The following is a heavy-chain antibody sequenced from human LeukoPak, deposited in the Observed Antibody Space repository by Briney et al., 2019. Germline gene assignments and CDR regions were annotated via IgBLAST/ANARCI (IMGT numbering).Heavy chain of an antibody. CDR2: IIPIFGTA. J-gene: IGHJ5*02. D-gene: IGHD3-10*01. CDR1: GGTFSSYA. Sequence: ASVKVSCKASGGTFSSYAISWVRQAPGQGLEWMGGIIPIFGTANYAQKFQGRVTITADESTSTAYMELSSLRSEDTAVYYCARVRDGWFDPWGQGTLVTVSP. CDR3: ARVRDGWFDP. V-gene: IGHV1-69*01.